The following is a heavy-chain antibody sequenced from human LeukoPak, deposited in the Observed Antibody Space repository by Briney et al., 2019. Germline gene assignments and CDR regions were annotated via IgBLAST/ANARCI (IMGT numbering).Heavy chain of an antibody. CDR1: GFTFSSYA. V-gene: IGHV3-64*01. CDR2: ISSNGGST. J-gene: IGHJ4*02. D-gene: IGHD5-24*01. CDR3: ARMWVDGYTIDY. Sequence: PGGSLRLSCAASGFTFSSYAMHWVRQAPGKGLEYVSAISSNGGSTYYANSVKGRFTISRDNSKNTLYLQMGSLRAEDMAVYYCARMWVDGYTIDYWGQGTLVTVSS.